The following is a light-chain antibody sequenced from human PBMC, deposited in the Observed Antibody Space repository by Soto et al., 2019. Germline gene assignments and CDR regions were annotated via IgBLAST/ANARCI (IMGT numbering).Light chain of an antibody. CDR2: DAS. V-gene: IGKV1-5*01. CDR3: QQVTTYPWT. CDR1: QGILSW. J-gene: IGKJ1*01. Sequence: DIQMNQSPSTLSASVGDAVTITCRASQGILSWLAWYQKKPGKPPKLLVYDASSLESGVPSRFSGSGSGTESTLTISGLQPDDFATYYCQQVTTYPWTFGQGSKVDI.